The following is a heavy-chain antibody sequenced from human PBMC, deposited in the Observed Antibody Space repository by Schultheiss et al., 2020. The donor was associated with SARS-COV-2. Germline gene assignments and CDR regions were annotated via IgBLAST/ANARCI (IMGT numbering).Heavy chain of an antibody. CDR1: GYSISSGYY. Sequence: SETLSLTCAVSGYSISSGYYWGWIRQPPGKGLEWIGYIYYSGSTNYNPSLKSRVTISVDTSKNQFSLKLSSVTAADTAVYYCASLVTTRISSSYYAMDVWGQGTTVTVSS. D-gene: IGHD4-17*01. J-gene: IGHJ6*02. CDR2: IYYSGST. V-gene: IGHV4-38-2*01. CDR3: ASLVTTRISSSYYAMDV.